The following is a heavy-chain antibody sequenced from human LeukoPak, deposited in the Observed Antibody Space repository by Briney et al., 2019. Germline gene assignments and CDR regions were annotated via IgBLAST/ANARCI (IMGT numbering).Heavy chain of an antibody. J-gene: IGHJ4*02. CDR3: AGGYSSGWYPLDY. D-gene: IGHD6-19*01. CDR1: GFTFSDYY. V-gene: IGHV3-11*06. Sequence: GGPLRLSCAASGFTFSDYYMRWLRQAPGKGLEWVSYISSSSSYTNYADSVKGRFTISRDNAKISLYLQMNSLRAEGTAVYYCAGGYSSGWYPLDYWGQGALVTVSS. CDR2: ISSSSSYT.